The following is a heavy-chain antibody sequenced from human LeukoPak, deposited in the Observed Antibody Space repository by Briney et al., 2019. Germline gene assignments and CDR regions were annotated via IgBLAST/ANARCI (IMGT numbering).Heavy chain of an antibody. CDR2: IYYSGST. V-gene: IGHV4-59*01. CDR1: GGSISSYY. D-gene: IGHD1-26*01. J-gene: IGHJ3*02. CDR3: ARALSSGREDAFDI. Sequence: SETLSLTCTVSGGSISSYYWSWIRQPPGKGLEWIGYIYYSGSTNYNPSLKSRVTISVDTSKNQFSLKLSPVTAADTAVYYCARALSSGREDAFDIWGQGTMVTVSS.